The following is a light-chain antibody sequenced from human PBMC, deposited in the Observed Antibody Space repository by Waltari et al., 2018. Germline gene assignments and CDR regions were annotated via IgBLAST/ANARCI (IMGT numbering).Light chain of an antibody. V-gene: IGKV1-5*03. J-gene: IGKJ1*01. CDR2: KAS. CDR3: QQYNTYWT. CDR1: QSISTW. Sequence: DVQITQSPSTLSASVGDRVAITCRASQSISTWLAWYQQKPGKAPKLLIYKASTLQSGVPSRFSGSGFGTEFTLTINTLQPDDFATDYCQQYNTYWTFGQGTKVEIK.